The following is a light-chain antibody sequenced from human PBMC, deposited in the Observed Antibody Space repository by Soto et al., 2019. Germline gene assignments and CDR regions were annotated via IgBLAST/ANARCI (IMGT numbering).Light chain of an antibody. V-gene: IGKV1-39*01. J-gene: IGKJ4*01. CDR1: QSIGNY. Sequence: DIQMTQSPSSLSASVGDRVAVTCRTSQSIGNYLNWYQKKPGRAPKLLIHTASSFQSGVPSRFSGSGSGTNFTLTISSLQVEDFATYYCQQSYGTPLAFGGGTKVEIK. CDR2: TAS. CDR3: QQSYGTPLA.